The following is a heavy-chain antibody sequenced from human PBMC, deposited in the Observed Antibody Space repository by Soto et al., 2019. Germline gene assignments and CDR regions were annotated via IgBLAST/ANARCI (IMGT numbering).Heavy chain of an antibody. CDR2: IGGTDGGT. CDR3: AKGGVIATFGGVVVPYYFDS. J-gene: IGHJ4*02. V-gene: IGHV3-23*01. D-gene: IGHD3-16*02. CDR1: GFTFGTYG. Sequence: PGGSLRLSCAASGFTFGTYGMGWVRQAPGKGLEWVSTIGGTDGGTYYADSVKARFTISRDNSKDTLYLQMNNLRAEDTALYYCAKGGVIATFGGVVVPYYFDSWGQGTPVTVSS.